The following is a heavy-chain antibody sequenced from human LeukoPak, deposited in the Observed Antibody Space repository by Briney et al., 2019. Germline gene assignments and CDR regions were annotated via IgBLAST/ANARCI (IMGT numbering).Heavy chain of an antibody. Sequence: KPSETLSLTCTVSGGSISSYYWSWIRQPPGKGLEWIGYIYYSGSTNYNPSLKSRVTISVDTSKNQFSLKLSSVTAADTAVYYCARQGYDFWSGYKRYFDLWGRGTLVTVSS. CDR3: ARQGYDFWSGYKRYFDL. D-gene: IGHD3-3*01. V-gene: IGHV4-59*08. CDR1: GGSISSYY. CDR2: IYYSGST. J-gene: IGHJ2*01.